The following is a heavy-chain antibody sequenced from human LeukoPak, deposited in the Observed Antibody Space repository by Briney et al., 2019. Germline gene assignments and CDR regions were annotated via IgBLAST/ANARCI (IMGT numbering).Heavy chain of an antibody. V-gene: IGHV3-23*01. CDR1: GFTFSSYA. Sequence: GGSLRLSCAASGFTFSSYAMSWVREAPGKGLEWVSAISGSGGSTYYADSVKGRFTISRDNSKNTLYLQMNSLRAEDTAVYYCAKDSKAVIYYFDYWGQGTLVTVSS. CDR3: AKDSKAVIYYFDY. CDR2: ISGSGGST. J-gene: IGHJ4*02. D-gene: IGHD3-3*02.